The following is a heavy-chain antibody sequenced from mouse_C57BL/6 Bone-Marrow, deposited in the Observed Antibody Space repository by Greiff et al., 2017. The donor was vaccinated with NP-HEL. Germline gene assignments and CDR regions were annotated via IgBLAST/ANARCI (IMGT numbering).Heavy chain of an antibody. CDR3: ARRRLRRWYFDV. J-gene: IGHJ1*03. CDR2: ISSGGSYT. CDR1: GFTFSSYG. V-gene: IGHV5-6*01. Sequence: EVQRVESGGDLVKPGGSLKLSCAASGFTFSSYGMSWVRQTPDKRLEWVATISSGGSYTYYPDSVKGRVTISRDNAKNTLYLQMSSLKSEDTAMYYCARRRLRRWYFDVWGTGTTVTVSS. D-gene: IGHD2-2*01.